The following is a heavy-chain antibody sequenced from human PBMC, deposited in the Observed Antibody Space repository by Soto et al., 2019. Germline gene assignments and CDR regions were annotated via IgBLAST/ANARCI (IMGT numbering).Heavy chain of an antibody. Sequence: GGSLRLSCVGTGLNFDDFAMHWVRQAPGKGLEWVSGITWNSRVLAYADSVKGRFTISRDNARNSLYLQMDSLRDEDTALYYCAKGRYDFWSPYYFDSWGQGTLVTVS. J-gene: IGHJ4*02. V-gene: IGHV3-9*01. CDR3: AKGRYDFWSPYYFDS. D-gene: IGHD3-3*01. CDR1: GLNFDDFA. CDR2: ITWNSRVL.